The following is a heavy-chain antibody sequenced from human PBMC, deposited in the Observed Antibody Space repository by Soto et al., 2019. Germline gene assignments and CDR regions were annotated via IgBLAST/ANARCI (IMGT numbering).Heavy chain of an antibody. V-gene: IGHV5-51*01. CDR2: IYPGDSDT. J-gene: IGHJ6*03. Sequence: GESLKISCKGSGYSFTSYRIGWVRQMPGKGLEWMGIIYPGDSDTRYSPSFQGQVTTSADKSISTAYLQWSSLKASDTAMCYCARHSRPDYKDYYYYYMDVWGKGTTVTVSS. D-gene: IGHD4-4*01. CDR3: ARHSRPDYKDYYYYYMDV. CDR1: GYSFTSYR.